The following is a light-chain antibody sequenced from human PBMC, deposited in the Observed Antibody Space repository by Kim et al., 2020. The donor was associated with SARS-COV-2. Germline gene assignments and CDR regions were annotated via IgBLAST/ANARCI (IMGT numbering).Light chain of an antibody. CDR3: QSADSSGTYPDWV. V-gene: IGLV3-25*03. Sequence: SYELTQPPSVSVSPGQTARITCSGDALPKQYAYWYQQKPGQAPVLVIYKDSVRPSGIPERFSGSSSGTTVTLTISGVQAEDEADYYCQSADSSGTYPDWVFGRGTQLTVL. CDR2: KDS. CDR1: ALPKQY. J-gene: IGLJ3*02.